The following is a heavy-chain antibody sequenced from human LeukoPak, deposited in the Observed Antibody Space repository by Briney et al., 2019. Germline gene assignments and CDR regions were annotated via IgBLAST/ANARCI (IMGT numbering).Heavy chain of an antibody. J-gene: IGHJ4*02. D-gene: IGHD3-10*01. Sequence: SETLSLTCAVYGGSFSGYYWSWIRQPAWKRLEWIGEINHSGRTNYNPSLKSRVTISVDTSKNHFSLKLSSVTAADTAVYYCARGGLQHYYGSGSHDYWGQGTLVTVSS. CDR1: GGSFSGYY. CDR2: INHSGRT. CDR3: ARGGLQHYYGSGSHDY. V-gene: IGHV4-34*01.